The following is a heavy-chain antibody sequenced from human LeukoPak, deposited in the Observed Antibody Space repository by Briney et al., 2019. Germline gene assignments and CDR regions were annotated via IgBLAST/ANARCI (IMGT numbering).Heavy chain of an antibody. CDR2: IKQDGSEK. CDR3: ARDEGDRITMVRGNYHYYMDV. Sequence: GGSLRLSCAASGFTFSSYWMSWVRQAPGKGLEWVANIKQDGSEKYYVDSVKGRFTISRDNAKNSLYLQMNNLRAEDTAVYYCARDEGDRITMVRGNYHYYMDVWGKGTTVTVSS. CDR1: GFTFSSYW. J-gene: IGHJ6*03. D-gene: IGHD3-10*01. V-gene: IGHV3-7*01.